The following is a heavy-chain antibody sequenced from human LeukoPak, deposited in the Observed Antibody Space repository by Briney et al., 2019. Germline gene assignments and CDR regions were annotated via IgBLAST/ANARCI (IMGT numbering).Heavy chain of an antibody. D-gene: IGHD6-25*01. CDR2: ISSSSSTI. Sequence: GGSRRLSCAASGFTFSSYSMNWVRQAPGKGLEWVSYISSSSSTIYYADSVKGRFTISRDNAKNSLYLQMNSLRAEDTAVYYCARGSSAWDYWGQGTLVTVSS. V-gene: IGHV3-48*01. CDR1: GFTFSSYS. J-gene: IGHJ4*02. CDR3: ARGSSAWDY.